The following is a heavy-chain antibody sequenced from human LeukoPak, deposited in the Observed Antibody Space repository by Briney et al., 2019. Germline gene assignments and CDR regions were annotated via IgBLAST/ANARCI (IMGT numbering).Heavy chain of an antibody. J-gene: IGHJ4*02. CDR2: IYHSGST. V-gene: IGHV4-38-2*01. CDR3: ASSGGYYSFDY. Sequence: SETLSLTCVVSGYSISSGYYWCWIRQPPGKGVEWIGRIYHSGSTYYNPSLKSRVTIPVDTSKNPFSLKLSSVTAADTAVYYCASSGGYYSFDYWGQGTLVTVSS. D-gene: IGHD3-10*01. CDR1: GYSISSGYY.